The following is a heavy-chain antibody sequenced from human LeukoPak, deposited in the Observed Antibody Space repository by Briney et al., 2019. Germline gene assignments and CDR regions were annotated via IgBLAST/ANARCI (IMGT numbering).Heavy chain of an antibody. J-gene: IGHJ6*03. Sequence: SETLSLTCTVSGGSISSGGYYWSWLRQHPGKGLEWIGYIYYSGSTYYNPSLKSRVTISVDTSKNQFSLKLSSVTAADTAVYYCARVKQQLVFYYYYYMDVWGKGTTVTVSS. CDR2: IYYSGST. CDR1: GGSISSGGYY. V-gene: IGHV4-31*03. CDR3: ARVKQQLVFYYYYYMDV. D-gene: IGHD6-13*01.